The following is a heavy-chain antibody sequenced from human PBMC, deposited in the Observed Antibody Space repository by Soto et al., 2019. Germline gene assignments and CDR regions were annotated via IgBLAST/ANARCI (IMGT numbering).Heavy chain of an antibody. J-gene: IGHJ5*02. CDR3: ARLGGYYYDSSGYYWFDP. Sequence: SETLSLTCTVSGGSISSSSYYWGWIRQPPGKGLEWIGSIYYSGSTYYNPSLKSRVTISVDTSKNQFSLKLSSVTAADTAVYYCARLGGYYYDSSGYYWFDPWGQGTLVTVSS. CDR1: GGSISSSSYY. V-gene: IGHV4-39*01. D-gene: IGHD3-22*01. CDR2: IYYSGST.